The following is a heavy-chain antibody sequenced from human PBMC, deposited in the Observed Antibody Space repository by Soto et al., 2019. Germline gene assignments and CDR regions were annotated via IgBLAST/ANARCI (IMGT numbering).Heavy chain of an antibody. CDR2: INSNSGGT. CDR3: AQPGAVTLRMHNGFDL. J-gene: IGHJ3*01. D-gene: IGHD4-17*01. Sequence: APVNVSSKGSGYTFTGHYVRWVRQAPGQGLEWMGWINSNSGGTKYAQKFQYWVTMTRDTSISTDYMELSRLKSEDTAVYYCAQPGAVTLRMHNGFDLWGPGTIVTVSS. V-gene: IGHV1-2*04. CDR1: GYTFTGHY.